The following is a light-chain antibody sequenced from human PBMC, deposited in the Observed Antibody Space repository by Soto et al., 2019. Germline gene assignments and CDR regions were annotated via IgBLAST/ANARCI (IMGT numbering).Light chain of an antibody. CDR3: SSYAGSNDVV. CDR1: SSDVGGYNY. J-gene: IGLJ2*01. V-gene: IGLV2-8*01. Sequence: QSALTQPPSASGSPGQSVTISCTGTSSDVGGYNYVSWYQQQPGKAPKLMINEVSKRPSGVPDRFSGSKSGNTASLTVSGLQAEDEADYYCSSYAGSNDVVFGGGTKLTVL. CDR2: EVS.